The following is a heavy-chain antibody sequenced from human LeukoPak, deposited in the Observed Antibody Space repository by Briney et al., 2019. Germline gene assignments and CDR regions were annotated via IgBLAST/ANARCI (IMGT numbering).Heavy chain of an antibody. D-gene: IGHD6-19*01. CDR2: ISSSNSYI. Sequence: GGSLRLSCAPSGLTFSSYSMNWVRQAPRKGLEWVSSISSSNSYIYNADSVKGPFTISRDNAKNSLYLQMNRLRAEGTGGYYCARDQGLLVVAGRFVYWGEGTLVSV. V-gene: IGHV3-21*01. J-gene: IGHJ4*02. CDR3: ARDQGLLVVAGRFVY. CDR1: GLTFSSYS.